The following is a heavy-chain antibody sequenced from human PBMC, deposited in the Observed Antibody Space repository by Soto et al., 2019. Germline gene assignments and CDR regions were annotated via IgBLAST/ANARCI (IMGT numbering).Heavy chain of an antibody. Sequence: PSETLSLTCTVSGGSINSGDYSWTWIRQPPGKGLEWIGYIHYSGSTHYNPSLKSRDTISVDTSKNQFSLKLTSVTAADTAVYYCARDKITGLFDYWGQGTLVTVSS. V-gene: IGHV4-61*08. CDR2: IHYSGST. CDR3: ARDKITGLFDY. CDR1: GGSINSGDYS. D-gene: IGHD2-8*02. J-gene: IGHJ4*02.